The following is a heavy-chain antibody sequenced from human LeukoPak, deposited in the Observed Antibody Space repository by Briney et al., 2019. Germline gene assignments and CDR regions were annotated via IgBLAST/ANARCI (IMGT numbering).Heavy chain of an antibody. D-gene: IGHD3-22*01. V-gene: IGHV4-4*07. CDR3: ARQDPYDSSGYYYPRTGEAFSRFDY. CDR2: ISSSGST. J-gene: IGHJ4*02. Sequence: PSETLSLTCSVSGVSIRGSYWSWIRQPAGKGLEWIGRISSSGSTNYNPSLKSRVTISVDTSKNQFSLKLSSVTAADTAVYFCARQDPYDSSGYYYPRTGEAFSRFDYWGQGTLVTVSS. CDR1: GVSIRGSY.